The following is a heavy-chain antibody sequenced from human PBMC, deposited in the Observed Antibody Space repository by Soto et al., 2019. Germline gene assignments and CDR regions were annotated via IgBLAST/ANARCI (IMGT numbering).Heavy chain of an antibody. Sequence: PSETLSLTCAVSGGSISSSNLWSWVRQPPGKGLEWIGEIYHSGSTNYNPSLKSRVTISVDKSKNQFSLKLSSVTAADTAVYYCARDVRGCTNGICYTLTLDYWGQGTLVTVSS. J-gene: IGHJ4*02. D-gene: IGHD2-8*01. CDR2: IYHSGST. CDR1: GGSISSSNL. CDR3: ARDVRGCTNGICYTLTLDY. V-gene: IGHV4-4*02.